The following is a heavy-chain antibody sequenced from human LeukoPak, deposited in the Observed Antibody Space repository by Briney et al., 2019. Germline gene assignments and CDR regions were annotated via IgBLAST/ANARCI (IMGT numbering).Heavy chain of an antibody. CDR3: AASLEYSSSSGNNWFDP. D-gene: IGHD6-6*01. Sequence: PGGSLRLSCAASGFTFSSYSMNWVRQAPGKGLEWVSSISSSSSYIYYADSVKGRFTISRDNAKNSLYLQMNSLRAEGTAVYYCAASLEYSSSSGNNWFDPWGQGTLVTVSS. V-gene: IGHV3-21*01. CDR2: ISSSSSYI. CDR1: GFTFSSYS. J-gene: IGHJ5*02.